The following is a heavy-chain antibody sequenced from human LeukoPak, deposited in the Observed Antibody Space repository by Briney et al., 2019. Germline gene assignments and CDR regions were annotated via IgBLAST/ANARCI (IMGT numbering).Heavy chain of an antibody. D-gene: IGHD2-2*01. CDR2: ISGSGGST. CDR1: GFTFSCYA. Sequence: PGGSLRLSCAASGFTFSCYAMSWVRQAPGKGLEWVSAISGSGGSTYYADSVKGRFTISRDNSKNTLYLQMNSLRAEDTAVYYCAKDLVPRRYCSSTSCYPGFDYWGQGALVTVSS. CDR3: AKDLVPRRYCSSTSCYPGFDY. V-gene: IGHV3-23*01. J-gene: IGHJ4*02.